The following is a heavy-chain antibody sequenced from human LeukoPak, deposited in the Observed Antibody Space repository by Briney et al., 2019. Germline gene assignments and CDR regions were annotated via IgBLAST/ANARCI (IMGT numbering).Heavy chain of an antibody. J-gene: IGHJ5*02. CDR2: IYTSGST. CDR1: GGSLSSYY. Sequence: PSETLSLTCTVSGGSLSSYYWSWIRQPAGKGLEWIGRIYTSGSTNYNPSLKSRVTMSVDTSKNQFSLKLSSVTAADTAVYYCAGFIAVAGTFRNWFDPWGQGTLVTVSS. CDR3: AGFIAVAGTFRNWFDP. D-gene: IGHD6-19*01. V-gene: IGHV4-4*07.